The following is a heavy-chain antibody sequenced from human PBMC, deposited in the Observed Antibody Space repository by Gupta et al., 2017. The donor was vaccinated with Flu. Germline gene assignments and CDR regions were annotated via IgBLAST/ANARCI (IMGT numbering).Heavy chain of an antibody. CDR3: AHRKGRAALVDD. CDR2: IFWDDDK. Sequence: QITLKESGPTLVKPTQTLTLTCTFSGFSLSTTGEGVGWFRQPPGKAPEGLALIFWDDDKRYSPSLKSRLTIAKDITKNKVVLTVTHLDPVDTAKFFCAHRKGRAALVDDWGQGILVTVSS. D-gene: IGHD3-10*01. CDR1: GFSLSTTGEG. J-gene: IGHJ4*02. V-gene: IGHV2-5*02.